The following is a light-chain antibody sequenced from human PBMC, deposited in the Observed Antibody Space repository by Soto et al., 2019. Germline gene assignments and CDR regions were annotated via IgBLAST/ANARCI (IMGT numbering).Light chain of an antibody. V-gene: IGKV3-20*01. CDR2: AAS. J-gene: IGKJ1*01. CDR1: ESVSNNY. CDR3: QQYGSSPRT. Sequence: EIVLTQSPGTLSLSPGERATLSCRASESVSNNYLAWYQQKPGQAPRLLIYAASSRATGIPDRFSGSGSGTDFTLTISRLEPEDFAVYYCQQYGSSPRTFGQGTKVEI.